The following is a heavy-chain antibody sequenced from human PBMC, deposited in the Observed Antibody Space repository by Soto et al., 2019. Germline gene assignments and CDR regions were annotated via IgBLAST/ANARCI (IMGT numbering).Heavy chain of an antibody. D-gene: IGHD5-12*01. J-gene: IGHJ6*02. CDR3: AKSNSGPHYYFDMDV. Sequence: SETLFLTCTVSGGSISSSRYYWGWIRQPPGKGLEWIGSIYYSGSTYYNPSLKSRVTISVDTSKNTLYLQMNTLRAEDTAVYYCAKSNSGPHYYFDMDVWGQGTTVTVSS. V-gene: IGHV4-39*07. CDR2: IYYSGST. CDR1: GGSISSSRYY.